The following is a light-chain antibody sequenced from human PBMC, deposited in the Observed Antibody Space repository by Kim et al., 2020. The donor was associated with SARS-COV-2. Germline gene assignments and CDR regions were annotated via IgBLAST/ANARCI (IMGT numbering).Light chain of an antibody. CDR3: HHHVSSPYS. CDR2: GAS. Sequence: PGERATLSCKASQSVSRNYLVWYQHKPGQPPRLLIYGASNRATGIPDRFSGSGSGTDFTLTLSRLEPEDFAIYFCHHHVSSPYSFGQGTKLE. CDR1: QSVSRNY. V-gene: IGKV3-20*01. J-gene: IGKJ2*03.